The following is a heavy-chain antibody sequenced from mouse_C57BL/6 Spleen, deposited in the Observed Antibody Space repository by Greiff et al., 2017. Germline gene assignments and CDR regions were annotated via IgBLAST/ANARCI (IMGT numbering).Heavy chain of an antibody. J-gene: IGHJ2*01. CDR2: INPSSGYT. Sequence: VQLQQSGAELARPGASVKMSCKASGYTFTSYTMHWVKQRPGQGLEWIGYINPSSGYTKHNQKFKDKATLTADKSSSTAYMQLSSLTSEDSAVYYCARFTGTVVAWDYWGQGTTLTVSS. CDR1: GYTFTSYT. CDR3: ARFTGTVVAWDY. V-gene: IGHV1-4*01. D-gene: IGHD1-1*01.